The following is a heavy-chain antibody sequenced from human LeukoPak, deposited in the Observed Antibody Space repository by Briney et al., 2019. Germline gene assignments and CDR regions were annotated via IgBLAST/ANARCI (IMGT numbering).Heavy chain of an antibody. Sequence: PGGSLRLSCAASGFTLDDYAMHWVRQAPGKGLEWVSGISWNSGSIGYADSVKGRFTISRDNAKNSLYLQMNSLRAEDTALYYCAKVGDSSGWAYDYWGQGTLVTVSS. V-gene: IGHV3-9*01. J-gene: IGHJ4*02. D-gene: IGHD3-22*01. CDR1: GFTLDDYA. CDR2: ISWNSGSI. CDR3: AKVGDSSGWAYDY.